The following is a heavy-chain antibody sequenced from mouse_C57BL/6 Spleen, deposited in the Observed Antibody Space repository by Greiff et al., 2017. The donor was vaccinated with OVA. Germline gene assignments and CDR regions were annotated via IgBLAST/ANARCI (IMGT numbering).Heavy chain of an antibody. CDR3: ARSPYGSSYGYAMDY. D-gene: IGHD1-1*01. V-gene: IGHV1-69*01. Sequence: VQLQQPGAELVMPGASVKLSCKASGYTFTSYWMHWVKQRPGQGLEWIGEIDPSDSYTNYNQKFKGKSTLTVDKSSSTAYMQLSSLTSEDSAVYYCARSPYGSSYGYAMDYWGQGTSVTVSS. CDR2: IDPSDSYT. J-gene: IGHJ4*01. CDR1: GYTFTSYW.